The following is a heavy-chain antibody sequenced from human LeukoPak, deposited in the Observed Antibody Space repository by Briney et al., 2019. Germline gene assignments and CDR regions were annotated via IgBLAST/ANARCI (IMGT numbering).Heavy chain of an antibody. CDR3: ARDGEWLRPNDY. CDR2: ISYDGSNK. D-gene: IGHD3-3*01. V-gene: IGHV3-30-3*01. J-gene: IGHJ4*02. CDR1: GFTFSSYW. Sequence: PGGSLRLSCAASGFTFSSYWMSWVRQAPGKGLEWVAVISYDGSNKYYADSVKGRFTISRDNSKNTLYLQMNSLRAEDTAVYYCARDGEWLRPNDYWGQGTLVTVSS.